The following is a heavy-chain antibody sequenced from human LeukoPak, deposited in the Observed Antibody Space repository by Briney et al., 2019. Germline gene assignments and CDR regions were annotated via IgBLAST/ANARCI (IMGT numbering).Heavy chain of an antibody. CDR3: AKPIQLWSPFDY. D-gene: IGHD5-18*01. CDR2: ISGSGGST. CDR1: GFTFSNYA. Sequence: GGSLRLSCVASGFTFSNYAMSWVRQAPGKGLEWVSAISGSGGSTYYADSVKGRFTSSRDKPKTTLYLQMNSLRAEDTAVYYCAKPIQLWSPFDYWGQGTLVTVSS. V-gene: IGHV3-23*01. J-gene: IGHJ4*02.